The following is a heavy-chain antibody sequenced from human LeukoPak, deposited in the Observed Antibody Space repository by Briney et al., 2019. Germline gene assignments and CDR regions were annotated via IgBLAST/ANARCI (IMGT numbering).Heavy chain of an antibody. J-gene: IGHJ4*02. D-gene: IGHD3-16*01. CDR2: ISGSGGNT. CDR1: EFIFNTYP. Sequence: GGSLRLSCAASEFIFNTYPMTWVRQAPGKGLEWVSVISGSGGNTYYADSVKGRFTISRGNSKKTLYLQMNSLRAEDTAVYYCVKYREFFILIGGVISLTSKGFDLWGRGTLVTVSP. CDR3: VKYREFFILIGGVISLTSKGFDL. V-gene: IGHV3-23*01.